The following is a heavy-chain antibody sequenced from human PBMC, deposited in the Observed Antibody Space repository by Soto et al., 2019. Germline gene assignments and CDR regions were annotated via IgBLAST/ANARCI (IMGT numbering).Heavy chain of an antibody. CDR2: ISAYNGNT. CDR3: ARDRPRLTTVTTGFDY. V-gene: IGHV1-18*01. CDR1: GYTFTSYG. Sequence: QVQLVQSGAEVKKPGASVKVSCQASGYTFTSYGISWVRQAPGQGLEWMGWISAYNGNTNYAQKLQGRVTMTTDTSTSTAYMELRSLRSDDTAVYYCARDRPRLTTVTTGFDYWGQGTLVTVSS. J-gene: IGHJ4*02. D-gene: IGHD4-17*01.